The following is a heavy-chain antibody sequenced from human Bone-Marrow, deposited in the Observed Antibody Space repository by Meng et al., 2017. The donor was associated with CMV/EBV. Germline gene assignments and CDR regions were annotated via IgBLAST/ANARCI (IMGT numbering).Heavy chain of an antibody. CDR1: GFTFSSYA. Sequence: GESLKISCAASGFTFSSYAMSWVRQAPGKGLEWVSVIYSGGSSTYYADSVKGRFTISRDNSKNTLYLQMNSLRAEDTAVYYCAKVRGSNYFDYWGQGTRVTVSS. CDR2: IYSGGSST. J-gene: IGHJ4*02. V-gene: IGHV3-23*03. CDR3: AKVRGSNYFDY. D-gene: IGHD1-26*01.